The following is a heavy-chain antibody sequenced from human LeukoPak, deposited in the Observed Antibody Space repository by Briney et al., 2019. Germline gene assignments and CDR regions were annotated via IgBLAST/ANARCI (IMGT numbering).Heavy chain of an antibody. CDR2: ISYDGSKR. J-gene: IGHJ4*02. CDR1: GFTFNSYG. CDR3: ARDVISRQMITLGLGF. Sequence: LAGGSLRLSCVTSGFTFNSYGFYWVRQAPGKGLEWVAVISYDGSKRYYADSVKGRFTISRDTSNKTAYLEMNSLRVDDTAVYYCARDVISRQMITLGLGFWGQGTLVTVSS. D-gene: IGHD1-20*01. V-gene: IGHV3-30*03.